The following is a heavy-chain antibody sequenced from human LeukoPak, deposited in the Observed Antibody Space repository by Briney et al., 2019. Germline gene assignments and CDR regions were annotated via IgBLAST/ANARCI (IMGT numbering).Heavy chain of an antibody. CDR1: GYTFTSYG. J-gene: IGHJ4*02. Sequence: RVASVKVSCKASGYTFTSYGISWVRQAPGQGLEWMGWISAYNGNTNYAQKLQGRVTMTTDTSTSTAYMELRSLRSDDTAVYYCARVYCSSTSCLEADYWGQGTLVTVSS. CDR2: ISAYNGNT. CDR3: ARVYCSSTSCLEADY. V-gene: IGHV1-18*04. D-gene: IGHD2-2*01.